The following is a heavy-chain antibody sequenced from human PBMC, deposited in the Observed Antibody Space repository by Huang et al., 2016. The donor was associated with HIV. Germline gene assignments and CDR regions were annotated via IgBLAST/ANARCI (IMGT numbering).Heavy chain of an antibody. CDR1: GSSISSSYY. J-gene: IGHJ4*02. CDR3: ARPLTGTTALGY. CDR2: IYYSGNI. V-gene: IGHV4-39*01. Sequence: QLQLQESGPGLVKPSETLSLTCTVSGSSISSSYYWGWIRQPPGKGMEWIGTIYYSGNIPYNPSLKSRFTISVDTSKNHISLKVDSVTAADTAVYYCARPLTGTTALGYWGQGTLVTVSS. D-gene: IGHD1-20*01.